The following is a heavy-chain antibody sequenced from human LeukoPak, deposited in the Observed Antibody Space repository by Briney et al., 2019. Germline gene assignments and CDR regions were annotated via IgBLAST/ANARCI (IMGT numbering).Heavy chain of an antibody. CDR3: AKGGITMVRGVISTIYYYYYYMDV. J-gene: IGHJ6*03. CDR1: GFTFSSYG. CDR2: ISGSGGST. V-gene: IGHV3-23*01. D-gene: IGHD3-10*01. Sequence: PGGTLRLSCAASGFTFSSYGMSWVRQAPGKGLEWVSAISGSGGSTYYADSVKGRFTISRDNSKNTLYLQMNSLRAEDTAVYYWAKGGITMVRGVISTIYYYYYYMDVWGKGTTVTISS.